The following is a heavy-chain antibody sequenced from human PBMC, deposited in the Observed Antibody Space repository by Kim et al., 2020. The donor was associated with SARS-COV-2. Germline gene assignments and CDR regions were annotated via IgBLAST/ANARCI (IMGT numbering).Heavy chain of an antibody. V-gene: IGHV1-18*01. CDR2: ISAYNGNT. J-gene: IGHJ6*02. CDR1: GYTFTSYG. Sequence: ASVKVSCKASGYTFTSYGISWVRQAPGQGLEWMGWISAYNGNTNYAQKLQGRVTMTTDTSTSTAYMELRSLRSDDTAVYYCARAGSSWPYYYYGMDVWGQGTTVTVSS. CDR3: ARAGSSWPYYYYGMDV. D-gene: IGHD6-13*01.